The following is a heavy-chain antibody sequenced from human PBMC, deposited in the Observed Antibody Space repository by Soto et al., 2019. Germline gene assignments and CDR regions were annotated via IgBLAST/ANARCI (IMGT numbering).Heavy chain of an antibody. CDR1: GFTFSSYS. D-gene: IGHD3-22*01. CDR3: AKDYYDSSGSRTFDY. CDR2: ISGSGGST. J-gene: IGHJ4*02. V-gene: IGHV3-23*01. Sequence: GGSLRLSCAASGFTFSSYSMSWVRQAPGKGLEWVSAISGSGGSTYYADSVKGRFTISRDNSKNTLYLQMNNLRAEDTAVYYCAKDYYDSSGSRTFDYWGQGTLVTVSS.